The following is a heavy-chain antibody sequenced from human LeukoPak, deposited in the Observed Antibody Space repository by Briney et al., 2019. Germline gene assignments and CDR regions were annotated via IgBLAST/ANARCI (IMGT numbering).Heavy chain of an antibody. CDR3: AREDGYCSGGNCYSYFDS. CDR1: GFTFSHFW. J-gene: IGHJ4*02. D-gene: IGHD2-15*01. CDR2: IKKTGRET. V-gene: IGHV3-7*01. Sequence: PGGSLRLSCAASGFTFSHFWMSWVRQDPGKGLEWVAYIKKTGRETYYVDSVKGRFTITRDNTRNSLFLQMYSLRAEDTAVYFCAREDGYCSGGNCYSYFDSWGQGTLVTVSS.